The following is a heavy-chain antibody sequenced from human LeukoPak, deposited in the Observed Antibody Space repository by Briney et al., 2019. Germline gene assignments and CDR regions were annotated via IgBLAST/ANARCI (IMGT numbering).Heavy chain of an antibody. J-gene: IGHJ4*02. CDR3: ARDKDTMYYFDY. CDR1: GYTLTNYY. Sequence: GAPVKVSCKASGYTLTNYYLHWVRQAPGQGLEWMGIINPSGGSTSYAQKFQGRVTMTRDMSTSTVYIELSSLRSEDTAVYYCARDKDTMYYFDYWGQGTLVTVSS. CDR2: INPSGGST. V-gene: IGHV1-46*01.